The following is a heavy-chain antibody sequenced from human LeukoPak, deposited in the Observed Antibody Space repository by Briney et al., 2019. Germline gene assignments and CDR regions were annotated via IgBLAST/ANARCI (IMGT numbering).Heavy chain of an antibody. J-gene: IGHJ4*02. CDR1: GFIFSTYW. Sequence: GGSLRLSCAASGFIFSTYWMSWVRHAPGKGLEWVANIKQDGSEKNYVDSVKGRFTISRDNSKNTLYLQMHSLRAEDTALYYCAKDKGNFGDFYYFDNWGQGTLVTVSP. CDR2: IKQDGSEK. D-gene: IGHD4-17*01. V-gene: IGHV3-7*01. CDR3: AKDKGNFGDFYYFDN.